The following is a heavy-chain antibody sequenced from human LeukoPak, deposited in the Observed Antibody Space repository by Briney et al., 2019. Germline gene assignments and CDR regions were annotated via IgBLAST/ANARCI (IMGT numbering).Heavy chain of an antibody. CDR3: ARGRGYCSSTSCYIKPYYYYGMDV. D-gene: IGHD2-2*02. J-gene: IGHJ6*02. CDR1: GGSFSGYY. CDR2: INHSGST. V-gene: IGHV4-34*01. Sequence: SETLSLTCAVYGGSFSGYYWSWIRQPPGKGLEWIGEINHSGSTNYNPSLKSRVTISVDTSKNQLSLKLSSVTAADTAVYYCARGRGYCSSTSCYIKPYYYYGMDVWGQGTTVTVSS.